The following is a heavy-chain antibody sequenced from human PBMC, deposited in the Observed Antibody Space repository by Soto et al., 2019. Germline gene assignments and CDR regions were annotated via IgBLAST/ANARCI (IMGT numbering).Heavy chain of an antibody. J-gene: IGHJ4*02. CDR2: ISAYNGNT. CDR3: ARAQRTHFDY. CDR1: GYTFTSYG. V-gene: IGHV1-18*01. Sequence: QVQLVQSGAEVKKPGASVKVSCKASGYTFTSYGISWVRQETGQGLEWMGWISAYNGNTNYAQKLQGRGTMTTDTTTSTAYMELRSMRSDDTAVYYFARAQRTHFDYWGQGTLVTVSS. D-gene: IGHD2-2*01.